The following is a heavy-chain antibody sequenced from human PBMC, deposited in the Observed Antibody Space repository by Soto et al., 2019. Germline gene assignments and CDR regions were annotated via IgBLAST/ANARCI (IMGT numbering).Heavy chain of an antibody. D-gene: IGHD4-17*01. V-gene: IGHV4-34*01. CDR1: GGSFSGYY. CDR3: ARVNDPSVYGDGPYYFDY. Sequence: SETLSLTCAVYGGSFSGYYWSWIRQPPGKGLEWIGEINHSGSTNYNPSLKSRVTISVDTSKNQFSLKLSSVTAADTAVYYCARVNDPSVYGDGPYYFDYWGQETLVTVPS. J-gene: IGHJ4*02. CDR2: INHSGST.